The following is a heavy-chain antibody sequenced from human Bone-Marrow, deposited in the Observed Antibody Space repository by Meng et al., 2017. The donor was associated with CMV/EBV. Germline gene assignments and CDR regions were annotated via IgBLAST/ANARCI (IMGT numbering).Heavy chain of an antibody. CDR1: GYTFTSYA. D-gene: IGHD2-15*01. V-gene: IGHV1-3*02. J-gene: IGHJ6*02. CDR2: SNAGNGNT. Sequence: ASVKVSCKASGYTFTSYAMHWVRQAPGQRLEWMGWSNAGNGNTKYSQEFQGRVTITRDTSTSTAYMELRSLRSDDTAVYYCARNEDIPQHYYYYGMDVWGQGTTVTVSS. CDR3: ARNEDIPQHYYYYGMDV.